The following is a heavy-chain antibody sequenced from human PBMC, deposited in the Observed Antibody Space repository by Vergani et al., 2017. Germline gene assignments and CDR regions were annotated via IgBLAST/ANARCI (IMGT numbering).Heavy chain of an antibody. CDR1: GFSLSTSGVG. J-gene: IGHJ4*02. Sequence: QITLKESGPTLVKPTQTLTLTCTFSGFSLSTSGVGVGWIRQPPGKALEWLALIYWDDDKRYSPSLKSRLTITKDTSKNQVVLTMTNMDPVDTATYYCAHRPNSALYNYYFDYWGQGTLVTVSS. CDR2: IYWDDDK. CDR3: AHRPNSALYNYYFDY. D-gene: IGHD2-8*01. V-gene: IGHV2-5*02.